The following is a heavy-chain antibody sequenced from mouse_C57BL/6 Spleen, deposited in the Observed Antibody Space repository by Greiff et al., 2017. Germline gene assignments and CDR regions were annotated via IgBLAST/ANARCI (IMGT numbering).Heavy chain of an antibody. CDR2: IDPSDSET. V-gene: IGHV1-52*01. J-gene: IGHJ2*01. CDR3: ARNYYDSHYFDY. CDR1: GYTFTSYW. D-gene: IGHD1-1*01. Sequence: QVQLQQPGAELVRPGSSVKLSCKASGYTFTSYWMHWVKQRPIQGLEWIGNIDPSDSETHYNQKFKDKATLTVDKSSSTAYMQLSSLTSEDSAVYYCARNYYDSHYFDYWGQGTTLTVSS.